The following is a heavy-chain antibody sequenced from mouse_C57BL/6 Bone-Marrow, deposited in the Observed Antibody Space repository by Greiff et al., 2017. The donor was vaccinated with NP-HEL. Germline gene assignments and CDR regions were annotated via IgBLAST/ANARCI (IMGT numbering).Heavy chain of an antibody. Sequence: QVQLKQSGAELARPGASVKLSCKASGYTFTSYGLSWVKQRTGQGLEWIGEIYPRSGNTYYNEKFKGKATLTADKSSSTAYMELRSLTSEDSAVYFCARYYYGSSWYFDVWGTGTTVTVSS. V-gene: IGHV1-81*01. CDR1: GYTFTSYG. J-gene: IGHJ1*03. CDR3: ARYYYGSSWYFDV. D-gene: IGHD1-1*01. CDR2: IYPRSGNT.